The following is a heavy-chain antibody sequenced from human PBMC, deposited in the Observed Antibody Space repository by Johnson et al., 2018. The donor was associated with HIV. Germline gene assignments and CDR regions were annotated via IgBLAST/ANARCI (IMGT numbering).Heavy chain of an antibody. J-gene: IGHJ3*01. CDR1: GFTFTTYI. D-gene: IGHD2-15*01. CDR3: ARGGDCSGGRCDLHDACDV. CDR2: ISYDGNDR. V-gene: IGHV3-30*04. Sequence: QEQLVESGGGVVQPGRSLTLSCTPSGFTFTTYIMHWVRQAPGKGLEWVAFISYDGNDRNYADFVKGRFTISRDNSKNTLSLQLNSMRPEDTAVYYCARGGDCSGGRCDLHDACDVWGPGTVVTVSS.